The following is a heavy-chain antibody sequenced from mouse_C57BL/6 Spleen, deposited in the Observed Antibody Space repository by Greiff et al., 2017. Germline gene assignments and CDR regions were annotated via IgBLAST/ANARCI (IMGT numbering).Heavy chain of an antibody. CDR1: AFPFSSYG. J-gene: IGHJ2*01. Sequence: EVKLVESGGDLVKPGGSLKLSCAASAFPFSSYGMSWVRQTPDKRLEWVATSSSGGSYTYYPDSVKGRFTISRDNAKNTLYLQMSSLKSEDTAMYYCARHDYYGSSLDYWGQGTTLTVSS. V-gene: IGHV5-6*01. CDR2: SSSGGSYT. D-gene: IGHD1-1*01. CDR3: ARHDYYGSSLDY.